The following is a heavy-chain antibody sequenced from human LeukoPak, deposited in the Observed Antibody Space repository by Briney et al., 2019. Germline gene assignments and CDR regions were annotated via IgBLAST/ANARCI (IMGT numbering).Heavy chain of an antibody. Sequence: ASVKVSCKASGYTFTSYYMHWVRQAPGQGLEWMGIINPSGGSTSYAQKFQGRVTMTRDTSTSTVYMELSSLRSEDTAVYYCARDWGSSWYPSYFDYWGQGTLVTVSS. D-gene: IGHD6-13*01. J-gene: IGHJ4*02. CDR1: GYTFTSYY. CDR3: ARDWGSSWYPSYFDY. CDR2: INPSGGST. V-gene: IGHV1-46*01.